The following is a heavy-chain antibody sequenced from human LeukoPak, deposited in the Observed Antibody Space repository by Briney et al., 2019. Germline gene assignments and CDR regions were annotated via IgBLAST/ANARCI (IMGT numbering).Heavy chain of an antibody. V-gene: IGHV3-30*02. CDR3: ARDRESYYCSTTNCYLNY. D-gene: IGHD2-2*01. CDR2: IRYDGSNK. Sequence: GGSLRLSCAAAGFTFISYGMHWVRQAPGKGLEWVAFIRYDGSNKYYADSVKGRFTISRDNSKNTQYLQMNSLRAEDTAVYYCARDRESYYCSTTNCYLNYWGQGSLVTVSS. J-gene: IGHJ4*02. CDR1: GFTFISYG.